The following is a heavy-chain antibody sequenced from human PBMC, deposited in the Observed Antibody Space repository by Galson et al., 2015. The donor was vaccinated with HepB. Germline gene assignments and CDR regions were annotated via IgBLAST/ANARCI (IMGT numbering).Heavy chain of an antibody. Sequence: SLRLSCAASGFTFSRHTMSWVRQTPGQGLQWISYVSTNGATIHYADSVKGRFTVSRDNAKNTMFLQMNSLRAEDTAVYYCATVFFGSGDYWTFDSWGQGTLVRVSS. D-gene: IGHD3-22*01. CDR3: ATVFFGSGDYWTFDS. V-gene: IGHV3-48*04. CDR1: GFTFSRHT. J-gene: IGHJ3*02. CDR2: VSTNGATI.